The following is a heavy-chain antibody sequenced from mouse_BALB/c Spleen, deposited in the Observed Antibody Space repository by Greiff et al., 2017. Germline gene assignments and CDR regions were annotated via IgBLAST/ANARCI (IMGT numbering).Heavy chain of an antibody. D-gene: IGHD1-1*02. Sequence: EVKLMESGGGLVQPGGSRKLSCAASGFTFSSFGMHWVRQAPEKGLEWVAYISSGSSTIYYADTVKGRFTISRDNPKNTLFLQMTSLRSEDTAMYYCARDYGGRGFAYWGQGTLVTVSA. CDR3: ARDYGGRGFAY. V-gene: IGHV5-17*02. CDR2: ISSGSSTI. J-gene: IGHJ3*01. CDR1: GFTFSSFG.